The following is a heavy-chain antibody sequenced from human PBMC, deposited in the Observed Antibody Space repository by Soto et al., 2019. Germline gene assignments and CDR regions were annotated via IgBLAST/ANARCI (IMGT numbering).Heavy chain of an antibody. CDR1: GYTFTRSG. CDR3: AKNGQPPYYYYGLDV. Sequence: ASVKGSCKASGYTFTRSGISWVRQAPGQGLEWMGWISTYNGDTNYAQTFQGRVTMTTDTSTSTVYMELRSLTSDDTAIYYCAKNGQPPYYYYGLDVWGQGTKVTVSS. V-gene: IGHV1-18*01. J-gene: IGHJ6*02. CDR2: ISTYNGDT. D-gene: IGHD2-8*01.